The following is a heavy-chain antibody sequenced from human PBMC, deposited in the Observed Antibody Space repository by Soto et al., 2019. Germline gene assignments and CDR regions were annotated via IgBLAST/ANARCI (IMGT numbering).Heavy chain of an antibody. V-gene: IGHV1-46*01. J-gene: IGHJ6*01. CDR1: GYTFTSYY. Sequence: ASVKVSCKASGYTFTSYYMHWVRQAPGQGLEWMGIINPSGGSTSYAQKFQGRVTMTRDTSTSTVYMELSSLRSEDTAVYYCARDRGNLWGYYYDGMDVWGQGTTVTVSS. CDR2: INPSGGST. CDR3: ARDRGNLWGYYYDGMDV. D-gene: IGHD2-15*01.